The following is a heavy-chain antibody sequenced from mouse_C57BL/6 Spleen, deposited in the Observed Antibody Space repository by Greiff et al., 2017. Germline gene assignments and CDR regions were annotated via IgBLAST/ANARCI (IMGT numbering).Heavy chain of an antibody. CDR2: INPSNGGT. CDR3: AKEADPFAY. CDR1: GYTFTSYW. D-gene: IGHD3-2*02. Sequence: VQLQQPGPELVKPGPSVKLSCKASGYTFTSYWMHWVKQRPGQGLEWIGNINPSNGGTNYNEKFKSKTTLTVDKSYRTAYMQLSSLTSEVSAVYYCAKEADPFAYWGQGTLVTVSA. V-gene: IGHV1-53*01. J-gene: IGHJ3*01.